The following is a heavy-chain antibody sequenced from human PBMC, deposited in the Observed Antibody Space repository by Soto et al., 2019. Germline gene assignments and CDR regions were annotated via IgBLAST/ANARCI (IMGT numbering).Heavy chain of an antibody. Sequence: ASVKVSCKASGYAFTSYGYAWVRQAPGQGLEWMGWISAYNGDTNYAQKFQDGVTLTTDTSTTTVHMELRNLGSDDTAVYYCARSGAYCTSITCLFDSFWGLGTLVTVSS. CDR1: GYAFTSYG. CDR2: ISAYNGDT. V-gene: IGHV1-18*01. J-gene: IGHJ4*02. D-gene: IGHD2-8*01. CDR3: ARSGAYCTSITCLFDSF.